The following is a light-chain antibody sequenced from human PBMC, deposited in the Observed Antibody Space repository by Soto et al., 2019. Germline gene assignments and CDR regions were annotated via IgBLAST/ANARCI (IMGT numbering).Light chain of an antibody. CDR2: DVS. CDR3: SSYTRSSTFYV. CDR1: SSDVGDYNY. Sequence: QSALTQPASVSGSPGQSITISCTGTSSDVGDYNYVSWYQQHPGKAPKLMIYDVSNRPSGVSNRFSGSKSGNTASLTISGLQAEDEADYYCSSYTRSSTFYVFGTGTKVTVL. V-gene: IGLV2-14*01. J-gene: IGLJ1*01.